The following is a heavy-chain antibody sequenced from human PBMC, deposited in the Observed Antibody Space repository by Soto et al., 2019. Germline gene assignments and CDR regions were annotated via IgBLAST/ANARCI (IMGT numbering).Heavy chain of an antibody. D-gene: IGHD6-13*01. CDR3: ARTSAAGKYYYGMDV. Sequence: GESLKISCKGSGYSFTSYWIGWVRQMPWKGLEWMGIIYPGDSDTRYSPSFQGQVTISADKSISTAYLQWSSLKASDTAMYYCARTSAAGKYYYGMDVWGQGTTVIVSS. J-gene: IGHJ6*02. CDR1: GYSFTSYW. V-gene: IGHV5-51*01. CDR2: IYPGDSDT.